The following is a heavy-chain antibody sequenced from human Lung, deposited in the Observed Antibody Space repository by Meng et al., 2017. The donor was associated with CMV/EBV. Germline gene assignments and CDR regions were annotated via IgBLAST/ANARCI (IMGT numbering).Heavy chain of an antibody. Sequence: GESXKISCAASGFTFDHYTMNWVRQAPGKGLEWVSSISSSSTYKYYADSVKGRFTISRDNAKNSLYLQMDSLRPKDTAVYYCARETRWGCELVSNGDFDFXGQGXLVTVSS. CDR1: GFTFDHYT. D-gene: IGHD1-26*01. CDR3: ARETRWGCELVSNGDFDF. CDR2: ISSSSTYK. V-gene: IGHV3-21*01. J-gene: IGHJ4*02.